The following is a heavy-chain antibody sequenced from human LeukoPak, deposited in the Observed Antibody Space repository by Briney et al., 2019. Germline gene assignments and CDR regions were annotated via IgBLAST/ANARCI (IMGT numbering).Heavy chain of an antibody. V-gene: IGHV3-21*01. Sequence: GGSLRLSCAASGFTFSSYSMNWVRQAPGKGLEWVSSISSSSYIYYADSVKGRFTISRDNAKNSLYLQMNSLRAEDTAVYCCARDNGSWYFADYYGMDVWGQGTTVTVSS. D-gene: IGHD6-13*01. CDR3: ARDNGSWYFADYYGMDV. J-gene: IGHJ6*02. CDR1: GFTFSSYS. CDR2: ISSSSYI.